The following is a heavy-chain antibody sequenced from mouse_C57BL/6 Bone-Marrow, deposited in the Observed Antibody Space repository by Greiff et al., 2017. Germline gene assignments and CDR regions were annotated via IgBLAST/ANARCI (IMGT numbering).Heavy chain of an antibody. J-gene: IGHJ2*01. CDR3: TTHLDY. Sequence: VQLQQSGAELVRPGASVKLSCTASGFNIKDAYMHWVKQRPEQGLAWIGWIDPENGDTEYAPKFQGKATITTDTSSNTHYLQLRSRTSDDASIYYCTTHLDYWGQGTTLTVSS. CDR2: IDPENGDT. V-gene: IGHV14-4*01. CDR1: GFNIKDAY.